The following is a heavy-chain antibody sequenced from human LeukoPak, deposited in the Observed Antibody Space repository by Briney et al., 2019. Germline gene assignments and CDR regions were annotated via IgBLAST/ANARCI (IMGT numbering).Heavy chain of an antibody. CDR3: ARHEGGLHP. Sequence: SETLSLTCTVSGGSTSSYYWSWIRQPPGKGLEWIGYIYTSGSTNYNPSLKSRVTISVDTSKNQFSLKLSSVTAADTAVYYCARHEGGLHPWGQGTLVTVSS. V-gene: IGHV4-4*09. D-gene: IGHD5-12*01. CDR1: GGSTSSYY. CDR2: IYTSGST. J-gene: IGHJ5*02.